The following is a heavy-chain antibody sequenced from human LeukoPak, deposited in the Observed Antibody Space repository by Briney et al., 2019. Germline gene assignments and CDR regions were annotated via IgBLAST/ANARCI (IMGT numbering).Heavy chain of an antibody. CDR3: ARHLKNSGYSYYYYMDV. J-gene: IGHJ6*03. Sequence: PSETLSLTCSVSVVSMNGYYWSWLRQSAGNRLEWIGHVDSSGNTNYNPSLESRVTISVDTSKNQFSLKLSSVTAADTAVYYCARHLKNSGYSYYYYMDVWGKGTTVTISS. CDR2: VDSSGNT. D-gene: IGHD3-22*01. CDR1: VVSMNGYY. V-gene: IGHV4-4*07.